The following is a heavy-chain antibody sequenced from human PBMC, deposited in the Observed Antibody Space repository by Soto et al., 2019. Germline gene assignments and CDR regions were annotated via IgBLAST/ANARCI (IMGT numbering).Heavy chain of an antibody. CDR3: ARDFDYGDYGANYYYDGMDV. D-gene: IGHD4-17*01. CDR2: IWYDGSNK. V-gene: IGHV3-33*01. J-gene: IGHJ6*02. Sequence: QVQLVESGGGVVQPGRSLRLSCAASGFTFSSYGMHWVRQAPGKGLEWVAVIWYDGSNKYYADSVKGRFTISRDNSKNTLYLQMNSLRAEDTAVYYCARDFDYGDYGANYYYDGMDVWGQGTTVTVSS. CDR1: GFTFSSYG.